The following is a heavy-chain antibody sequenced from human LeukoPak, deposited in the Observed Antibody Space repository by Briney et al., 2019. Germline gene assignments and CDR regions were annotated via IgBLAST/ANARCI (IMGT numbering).Heavy chain of an antibody. J-gene: IGHJ4*02. CDR1: GFTFSSYA. CDR3: VRVVTTGSGWYHFDN. CDR2: ITGSSRST. V-gene: IGHV3-23*01. Sequence: PGGSLRLSCAASGFTFSSYAMSWVRQAPGKGLEWVSTITGSSRSTYYADSVRGRFTISRDNSKNTLYLQMNSLTAEDTAVYYCVRVVTTGSGWYHFDNWGLGTLVTVSS. D-gene: IGHD3-3*01.